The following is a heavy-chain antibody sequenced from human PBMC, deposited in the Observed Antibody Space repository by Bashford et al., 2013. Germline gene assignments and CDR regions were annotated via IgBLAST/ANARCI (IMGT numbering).Heavy chain of an antibody. D-gene: IGHD3-22*01. CDR1: GDSISSTTYY. CDR2: VYYTRSV. Sequence: SETLSLTCAVSGDSISSTTYYWSWLRQPAGKGLEWIGRVYYTRSVSKNPSFKSRVTISINTSKSQFSLELTSVTAADTAVYYCARDGYYDSSGYSHFDYWGQGTLVTVSS. J-gene: IGHJ4*02. V-gene: IGHV4-61*02. CDR3: ARDGYYDSSGYSHFDY.